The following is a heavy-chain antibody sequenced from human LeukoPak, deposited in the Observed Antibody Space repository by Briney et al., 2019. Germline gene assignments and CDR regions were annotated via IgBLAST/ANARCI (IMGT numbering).Heavy chain of an antibody. CDR2: IKKDGSET. Sequence: GSLELSCAASGFHLSTYWMGRVRQVPGKGLEWVANIKKDGSETYYVDSVKGRFTISRDNAKNSLYLQMNSLRAEDTAMYYCAKGRYSGTTYYFDYWGQGTLVTVSS. D-gene: IGHD5-12*01. CDR3: AKGRYSGTTYYFDY. CDR1: GFHLSTYW. V-gene: IGHV3-7*05. J-gene: IGHJ4*02.